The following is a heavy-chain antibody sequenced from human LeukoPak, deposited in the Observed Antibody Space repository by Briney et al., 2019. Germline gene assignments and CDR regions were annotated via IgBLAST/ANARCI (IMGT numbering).Heavy chain of an antibody. J-gene: IGHJ4*02. CDR3: ARDLMGIAYRGAFYY. CDR1: GFTFDDYA. D-gene: IGHD6-13*01. V-gene: IGHV3-9*01. CDR2: ISWNSAGI. Sequence: GGSLRLSCAASGFTFDDYAMHWVRQAPGKGLEWVSGISWNSAGIGYADSVKGRFTISRDNAKNSLYLQMNSLRAEDTAVYYCARDLMGIAYRGAFYYWGQGTLVTVSS.